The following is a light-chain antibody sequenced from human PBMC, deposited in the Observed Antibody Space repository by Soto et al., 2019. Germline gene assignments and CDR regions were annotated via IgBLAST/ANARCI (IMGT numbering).Light chain of an antibody. CDR3: QQYGSSGT. J-gene: IGKJ1*01. V-gene: IGKV3-20*01. CDR2: GAS. Sequence: EIVLTQSPATLSVSPGERSTLSCRASQSVSSNLAWYQQKPGQAPRLLIYGASTRATGIPDRFSGSGSGTDFTLTISRLEPEDFAVYYCQQYGSSGTFGQGTTGDIK. CDR1: QSVSSN.